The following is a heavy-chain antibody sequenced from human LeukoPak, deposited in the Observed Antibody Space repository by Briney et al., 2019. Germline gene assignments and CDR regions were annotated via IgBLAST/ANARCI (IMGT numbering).Heavy chain of an antibody. Sequence: PGGSLRLSCAASGFTFSSYAMSWVRQAPGKGLEWVAVISYDGSSKYYADSVKGRFTISRDNSKNTLYLQMNSLRAEDTAVYYCARDATRTPRTPGLDYWGQGTLVTVSS. CDR1: GFTFSSYA. CDR3: ARDATRTPRTPGLDY. V-gene: IGHV3-30-3*01. J-gene: IGHJ4*02. CDR2: ISYDGSSK. D-gene: IGHD1-1*01.